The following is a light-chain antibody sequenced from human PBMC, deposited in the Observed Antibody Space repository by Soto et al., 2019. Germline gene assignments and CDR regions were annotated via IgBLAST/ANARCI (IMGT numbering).Light chain of an antibody. V-gene: IGKV1-12*01. CDR1: QSVSDW. CDR2: SAY. Sequence: DVQMTQSPSSVTASVGETVTITCRASQSVSDWVAWYQQKPGKAPRLLMYSAYTLQSGVPPRFRGGGSGTDFSLTITSHQAEDFATYFYQQAFSFAYTFGQGTKLEI. J-gene: IGKJ2*01. CDR3: QQAFSFAYT.